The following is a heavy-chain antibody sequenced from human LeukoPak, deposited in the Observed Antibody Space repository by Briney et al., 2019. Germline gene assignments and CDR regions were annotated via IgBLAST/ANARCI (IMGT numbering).Heavy chain of an antibody. CDR2: IIPIFGTA. Sequence: SVKVSCKASGGTFSSYAISWVRQAPGQGLEWMGGIIPIFGTANYAQKFQGRVTITADKSTSTAYMELSSLRSEDTAVYYCARGASSGGVATQYYYYYYMDVWGKGTTVTVSS. D-gene: IGHD3-16*01. J-gene: IGHJ6*03. CDR1: GGTFSSYA. CDR3: ARGASSGGVATQYYYYYYMDV. V-gene: IGHV1-69*06.